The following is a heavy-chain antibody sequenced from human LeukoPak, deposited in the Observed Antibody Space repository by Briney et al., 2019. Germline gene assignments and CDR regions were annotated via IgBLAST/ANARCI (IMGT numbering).Heavy chain of an antibody. CDR3: AXXGXXXXXXXXXXYXXX. V-gene: IGHV2-5*02. J-gene: IGHJ4*02. CDR2: IYWDDDK. CDR1: GFSLSTSGVG. Sequence: SGPTLVNPTQTLTLTCTFSGFSLSTSGVGVGWIRQPPGKALEWLALIYWDDDKRYSPSLKSRLTITKDTSKNQVVLTMTNMDPXXTXTXYXAXXGXXXXXXXXXXYXXXXXQG.